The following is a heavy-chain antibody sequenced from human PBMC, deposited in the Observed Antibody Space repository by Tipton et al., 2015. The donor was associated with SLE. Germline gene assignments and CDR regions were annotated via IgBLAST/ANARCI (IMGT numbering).Heavy chain of an antibody. V-gene: IGHV4-38-2*01. Sequence: TLSLTCAVSGYSISSGYYWGWIRQPPRKGLEWIGSIYHSGSTYYNPSLKSRVTISVDTSKNQFSLKLSSVTAADTAVYYCARLQEKNTIFGVVTTPLDYWGQGTLVTVSS. CDR3: ARLQEKNTIFGVVTTPLDY. J-gene: IGHJ4*02. CDR1: GYSISSGYY. CDR2: IYHSGST. D-gene: IGHD3-3*01.